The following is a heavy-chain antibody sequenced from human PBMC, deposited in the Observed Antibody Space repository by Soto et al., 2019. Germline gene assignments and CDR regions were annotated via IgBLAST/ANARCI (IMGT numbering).Heavy chain of an antibody. CDR3: AREGVRGQRGVTYCDY. CDR1: GYTFSTYG. Sequence: QVQLVQSGAEVKKPGASVKVSCAASGYTFSTYGITWVRQAPGQGLEWMGWISDNSGTTNYAQQLQGRLTMTTDTSTSTAYMELSSLRSADTAVYYCAREGVRGQRGVTYCDYWGQGTLVTVSS. CDR2: ISDNSGTT. J-gene: IGHJ4*02. V-gene: IGHV1-18*01. D-gene: IGHD3-10*01.